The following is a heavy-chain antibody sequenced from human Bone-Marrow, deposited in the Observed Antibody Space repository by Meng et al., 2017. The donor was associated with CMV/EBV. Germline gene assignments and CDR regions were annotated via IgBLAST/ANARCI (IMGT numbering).Heavy chain of an antibody. CDR2: IYHSGST. D-gene: IGHD6-6*01. J-gene: IGHJ4*02. Sequence: SETLSLTCAVSGGSISSSNWWSWVHQPPGKGLEWIGEIYHSGSTNYNPSLKSRVTISVDKSKNQFSLKLSSVTAADTAVYYCARGEYSSSGVFDYWGQGTLVTVSS. V-gene: IGHV4-4*02. CDR3: ARGEYSSSGVFDY. CDR1: GGSISSSNW.